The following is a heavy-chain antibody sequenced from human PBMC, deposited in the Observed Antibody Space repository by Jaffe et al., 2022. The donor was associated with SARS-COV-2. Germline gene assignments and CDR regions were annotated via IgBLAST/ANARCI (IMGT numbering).Heavy chain of an antibody. D-gene: IGHD3-22*01. Sequence: EVQLLESGGGLVQPGGSLRLSCAASGFTFSSYAMSWVRQAPGKGLEWVSAISGSGGSTYYADSVKGRFTISRDNSKNTLYLQMNSLRAEDTAVYYCAKGQGVRITMIVVVTSPFDYWGQGTLVTVSS. V-gene: IGHV3-23*01. CDR3: AKGQGVRITMIVVVTSPFDY. CDR2: ISGSGGST. J-gene: IGHJ4*02. CDR1: GFTFSSYA.